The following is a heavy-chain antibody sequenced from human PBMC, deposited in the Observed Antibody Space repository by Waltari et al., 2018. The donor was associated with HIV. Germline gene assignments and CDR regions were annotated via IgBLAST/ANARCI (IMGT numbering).Heavy chain of an antibody. CDR3: ARGESVSVSNIPPGYRFDF. CDR1: GSQFTAYF. D-gene: IGHD2-15*01. J-gene: IGHJ4*02. Sequence: QVQLVQSGVELKKPGPSGEFPCRPPGSQFTAYFLNWVRQAPGQGLQGMGRIQPSSGSTNIPLTCQGRITITRDTSSGAVFIELLCLKFNDTALYYCARGESVSVSNIPPGYRFDFWGQGTLITVSS. CDR2: IQPSSGST. V-gene: IGHV1-2*06.